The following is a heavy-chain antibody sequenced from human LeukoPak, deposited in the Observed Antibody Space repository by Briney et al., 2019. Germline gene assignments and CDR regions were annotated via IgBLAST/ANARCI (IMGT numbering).Heavy chain of an antibody. CDR1: GGSFSGYY. CDR2: INHSGST. CDR3: ARGAAYTAMDTFDY. V-gene: IGHV4-34*01. Sequence: PSETLSLTCAVYGGSFSGYYWSWIRQPPGKGLEWIGEINHSGSTNYNPSLKSRVTISVDTSKNQFSLKLSSVTAADTAVYYCARGAAYTAMDTFDYWGQGTLVTVSS. D-gene: IGHD5-18*01. J-gene: IGHJ4*02.